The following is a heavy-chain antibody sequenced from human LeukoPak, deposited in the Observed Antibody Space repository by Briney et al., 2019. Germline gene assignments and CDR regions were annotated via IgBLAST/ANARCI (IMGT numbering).Heavy chain of an antibody. Sequence: GASVKVSCKASGYTFTGYYMHWVRQAPGQRLEWMGWINPNSGGTNYAQKFQGRVTMTRDTSIRTAYMELSRLRSDDTAVYDCASSVSYCSSTSCRPGDAFDIWGQGTMVTVSS. CDR3: ASSVSYCSSTSCRPGDAFDI. D-gene: IGHD2-2*01. V-gene: IGHV1-2*02. CDR1: GYTFTGYY. CDR2: INPNSGGT. J-gene: IGHJ3*02.